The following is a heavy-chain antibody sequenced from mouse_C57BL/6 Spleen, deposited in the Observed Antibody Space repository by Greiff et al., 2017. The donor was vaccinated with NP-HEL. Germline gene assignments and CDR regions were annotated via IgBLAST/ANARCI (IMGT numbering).Heavy chain of an antibody. CDR3: ARSTMVKEGFDY. V-gene: IGHV14-2*01. Sequence: EVKLVESGAELVKPGASVKLSCTASGFNIKDYYMHWVKQRTEQGLEWIGRIDPEDGETKYAPKFQGKATITADTSSNTAYLQLSSLTSEDTAVYYCARSTMVKEGFDYWGQGTTLTVSS. D-gene: IGHD2-2*01. J-gene: IGHJ2*01. CDR1: GFNIKDYY. CDR2: IDPEDGET.